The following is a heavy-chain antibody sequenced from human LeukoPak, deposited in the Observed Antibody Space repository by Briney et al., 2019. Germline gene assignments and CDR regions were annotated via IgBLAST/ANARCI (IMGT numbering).Heavy chain of an antibody. CDR1: GYTLTELS. Sequence: ASVKVSCKVSGYTLTELSMHWVRQAPGKGLEWLGGFDPEDGEAIYAQKFQGRVTMTEDTSTDTTYVELSSLRPEDTAVYYCATDAGYSSGPNAFDLWGQGTMVTVSS. D-gene: IGHD6-19*01. CDR3: ATDAGYSSGPNAFDL. CDR2: FDPEDGEA. V-gene: IGHV1-24*01. J-gene: IGHJ3*01.